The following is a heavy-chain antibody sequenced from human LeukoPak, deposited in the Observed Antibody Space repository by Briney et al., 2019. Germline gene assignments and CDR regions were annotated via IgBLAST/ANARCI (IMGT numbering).Heavy chain of an antibody. Sequence: ASETLSLTCTVSGGSISPYYWNWIRQPPGKGLEWIGYIYYSGGTNYNDSLKSRVTIPVDTSQNQFSLRLSSMTAADTAVYYCARRAAAVGTYYMDVWGKGTTVTVSS. CDR3: ARRAAAVGTYYMDV. CDR2: IYYSGGT. CDR1: GGSISPYY. V-gene: IGHV4-59*01. J-gene: IGHJ6*03. D-gene: IGHD6-13*01.